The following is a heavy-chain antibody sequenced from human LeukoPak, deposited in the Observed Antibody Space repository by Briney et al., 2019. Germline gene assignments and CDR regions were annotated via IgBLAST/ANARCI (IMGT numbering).Heavy chain of an antibody. CDR2: IRSKPKSYAT. CDR1: GFTFCGSA. V-gene: IGHV3-73*01. J-gene: IGHJ4*02. CDR3: TRPFFGVVPTGVDY. D-gene: IGHD3-3*01. Sequence: GGSLRLSCAASGFTFCGSAFHWVRQAPGKGRGWGGRIRSKPKSYATAYAASVTGRFTITRDESKNTAYLQMNSMKTEDTAVYYCTRPFFGVVPTGVDYWGQGTLVTVSS.